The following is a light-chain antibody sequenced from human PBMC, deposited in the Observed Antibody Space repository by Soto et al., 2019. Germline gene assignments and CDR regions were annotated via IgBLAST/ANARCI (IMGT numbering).Light chain of an antibody. CDR3: QQGYSTPWT. CDR1: QSVTTY. CDR2: AIS. Sequence: DIQMTQSPSSLSASVGDRVTITCRASQSVTTYLHWYQQKAGEAPKLLIYAISNLQSGVSSRFSGSGSGTDFSLTIHTLQPEDFATYYCQQGYSTPWTFGQGTKVEIK. V-gene: IGKV1-39*01. J-gene: IGKJ1*01.